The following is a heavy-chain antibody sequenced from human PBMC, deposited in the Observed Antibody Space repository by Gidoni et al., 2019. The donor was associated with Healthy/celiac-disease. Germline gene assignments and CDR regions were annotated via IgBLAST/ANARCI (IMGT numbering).Heavy chain of an antibody. CDR1: GFTFRSYA. CDR2: SSGSGGST. V-gene: IGHV3-23*01. CDR3: AKDLDSSDDDY. J-gene: IGHJ4*02. Sequence: EVQLLESGGGLVQPGGSLSLSCAASGFTFRSYAMSWVRQAPGKGLELVSVSSGSGGSTYYADSVKGRFTISRDNSKNTLYLQMNSLRAEDTAVYYCAKDLDSSDDDYWGQGTLVTVSS. D-gene: IGHD6-19*01.